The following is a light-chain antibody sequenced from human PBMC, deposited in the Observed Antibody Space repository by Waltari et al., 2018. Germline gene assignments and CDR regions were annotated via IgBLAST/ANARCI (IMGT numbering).Light chain of an antibody. CDR3: QQYGSSRT. Sequence: EIVLTQSPGTLSLSPGERATLSCRASQRVSSNYLAWYQQKSGQAPRLLIYGASSRATGIPDRFSGSGSGTDFTLTISRLEPEDFAVYYCQQYGSSRTFGQGTKVEIK. CDR2: GAS. V-gene: IGKV3-20*01. CDR1: QRVSSNY. J-gene: IGKJ1*01.